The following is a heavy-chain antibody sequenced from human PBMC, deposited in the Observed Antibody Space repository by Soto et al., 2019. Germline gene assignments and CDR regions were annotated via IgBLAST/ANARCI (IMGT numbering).Heavy chain of an antibody. CDR3: ARGRAYGSGSYYYYYGMDV. V-gene: IGHV4-34*01. CDR1: GGSFSGYY. J-gene: IGHJ6*02. Sequence: SETPSLTSAVYGGSFSGYYWSSIRQPPGKGLEWIGEINHSGSTNYNPSLKSRVTISVDTSKNQFSLKLSSVTAADTAVYYCARGRAYGSGSYYYYYGMDVCGQVTTVT. D-gene: IGHD3-10*01. CDR2: INHSGST.